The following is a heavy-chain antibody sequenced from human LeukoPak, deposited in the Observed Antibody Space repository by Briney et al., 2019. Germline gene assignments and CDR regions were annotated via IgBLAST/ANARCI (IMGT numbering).Heavy chain of an antibody. J-gene: IGHJ6*02. CDR1: GFTFSSYA. V-gene: IGHV3-23*01. D-gene: IGHD4-17*01. CDR2: ISGSGGNT. Sequence: GGSLRLSCAASGFTFSSYAMSWVRQAPGKGLEWGSAISGSGGNTYYADSVKGRFTISRDNSKNTLYLQMNSLRAEDTAVYYCAKEFPTVTTTFYYYYYGMDVWGQGTTVTVSS. CDR3: AKEFPTVTTTFYYYYYGMDV.